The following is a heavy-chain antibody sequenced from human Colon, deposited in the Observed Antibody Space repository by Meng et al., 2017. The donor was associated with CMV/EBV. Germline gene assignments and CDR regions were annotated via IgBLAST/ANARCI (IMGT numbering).Heavy chain of an antibody. J-gene: IGHJ4*02. CDR2: INSNSGAT. Sequence: QVQLVQPGAEVKKPGASVKVSCKDSGYTFSDYHIHWVRQAPGQGLEWMGWINSNSGATDYAQKFQGRLTMTRDTSITTVYMELSSLRSDDTAVYYCARDPSGSRVPFDYWGQGSLVTGSS. D-gene: IGHD1-26*01. CDR3: ARDPSGSRVPFDY. CDR1: GYTFSDYH. V-gene: IGHV1-2*02.